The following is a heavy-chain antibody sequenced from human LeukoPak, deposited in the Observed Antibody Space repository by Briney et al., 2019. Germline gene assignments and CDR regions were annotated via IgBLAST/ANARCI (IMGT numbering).Heavy chain of an antibody. Sequence: ASVTVSCKSSGYTFTTYGISWVRQAPGQGLEWMGWISGYNGDTKYAQNLQGRVTMTTDTSTSTAYMELRSLRSDDAAVYYCARDKSGYSGSYYDYWGQGTLVTVSS. D-gene: IGHD1-26*01. J-gene: IGHJ4*02. CDR1: GYTFTTYG. CDR3: ARDKSGYSGSYYDY. V-gene: IGHV1-18*01. CDR2: ISGYNGDT.